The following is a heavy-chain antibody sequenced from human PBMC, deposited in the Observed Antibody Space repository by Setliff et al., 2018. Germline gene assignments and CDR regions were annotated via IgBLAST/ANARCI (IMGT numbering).Heavy chain of an antibody. CDR2: IRSKAYGGTT. J-gene: IGHJ5*02. CDR3: TYYCSSTSCYRDLDWFDP. CDR1: GFTFSSYW. Sequence: PGGSLRLSCAASGFTFSSYWMSWVRQAPGKGLEWVGFIRSKAYGGTTEYAASVKGRFTISRDDSKSIAYLQMNSLKTEDTAVYYCTYYCSSTSCYRDLDWFDPWGQGTLVTVSS. V-gene: IGHV3-49*04. D-gene: IGHD2-2*01.